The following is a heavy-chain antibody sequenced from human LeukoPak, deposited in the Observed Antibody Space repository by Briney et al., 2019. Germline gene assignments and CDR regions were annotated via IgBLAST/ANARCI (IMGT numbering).Heavy chain of an antibody. CDR3: AHRHPHTIFGVAYFDY. Sequence: SGPTLVNPTQTLTLTCTFSGFSLSTSGVGVGRIRQPPGKALEWLALIYWNDDKRYSPSLKSRLTITKDTSKNQVVLTMTNMDPVDTATCYCAHRHPHTIFGVAYFDYWGQGTLVTVSS. D-gene: IGHD3-3*01. J-gene: IGHJ4*02. CDR1: GFSLSTSGVG. CDR2: IYWNDDK. V-gene: IGHV2-5*01.